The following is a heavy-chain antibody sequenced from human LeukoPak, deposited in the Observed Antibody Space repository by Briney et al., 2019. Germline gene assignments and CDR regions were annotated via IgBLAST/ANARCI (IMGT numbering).Heavy chain of an antibody. Sequence: PGGSLRLSCAASGFTFSTYALHWVRQAPGKGLEWVALISYDVSNNYYADSVKGRFTISRDNSKNTLYLQMNSLRAEDTAVYYCARADSSGYYSHDAFDIWGQGTMVTVSS. CDR1: GFTFSTYA. V-gene: IGHV3-30*14. J-gene: IGHJ3*02. CDR2: ISYDVSNN. D-gene: IGHD3-22*01. CDR3: ARADSSGYYSHDAFDI.